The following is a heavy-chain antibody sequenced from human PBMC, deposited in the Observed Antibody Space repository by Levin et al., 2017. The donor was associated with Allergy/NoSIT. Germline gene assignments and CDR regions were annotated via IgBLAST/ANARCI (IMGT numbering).Heavy chain of an antibody. V-gene: IGHV3-23*01. J-gene: IGHJ3*01. Sequence: GGSLRLSCTASGFTFSNFAMIWVRQTPAGGLEWVSDISATGLNTKYRNSVTGRFTISRDNFKNTMYLQMNNLRGDDTAVYYCARDPNGDYVGAFDFWGQGTMVTVSS. CDR1: GFTFSNFA. D-gene: IGHD4-17*01. CDR2: ISATGLNT. CDR3: ARDPNGDYVGAFDF.